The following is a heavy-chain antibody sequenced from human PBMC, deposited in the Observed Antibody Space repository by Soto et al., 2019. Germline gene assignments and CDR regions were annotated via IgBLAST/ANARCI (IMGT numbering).Heavy chain of an antibody. D-gene: IGHD3-10*01. V-gene: IGHV4-30-4*01. CDR2: IYYSGST. Sequence: QVQLQESGPGLVKPSQTLSLTCTVSGGSISSGDYYWSWIRQPPGKGLEWIGYIYYSGSTYYNPSLKSRVTITVDTSKNPFSLKLSSVTAADTAVYYCARHYYYGSGSSENWFDPWGQGTLVTVSS. CDR1: GGSISSGDYY. J-gene: IGHJ5*02. CDR3: ARHYYYGSGSSENWFDP.